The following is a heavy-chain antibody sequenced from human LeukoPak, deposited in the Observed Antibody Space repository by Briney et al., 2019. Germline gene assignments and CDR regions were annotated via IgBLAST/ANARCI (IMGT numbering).Heavy chain of an antibody. D-gene: IGHD6-19*01. CDR1: GFTFSSYE. CDR3: ARAIEYSSGWYYFDY. Sequence: GGSLRLSCAASGFTFSSYEMNWVRQAPGKGLEWVSYISSSGSTIYYADPVKGRFTISRDNAKNSLYLQMNSLRAEDTAVYYCARAIEYSSGWYYFDYWGQGTLVTVSS. CDR2: ISSSGSTI. V-gene: IGHV3-48*03. J-gene: IGHJ4*02.